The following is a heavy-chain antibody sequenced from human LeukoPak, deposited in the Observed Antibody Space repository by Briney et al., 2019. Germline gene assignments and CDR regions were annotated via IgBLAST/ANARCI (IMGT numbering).Heavy chain of an antibody. D-gene: IGHD2/OR15-2a*01. V-gene: IGHV3-7*01. CDR2: INQDGSVK. Sequence: GGSLRLSCAVSRFTFRSYWMSWVRQAPGKGLEWVANINQDGSVKSYVDAVKGRFTISRDNSKNTVYLQMNSLRAEDTAVYYCARVYSNSPEYGMDVWGQGTTVTVSS. CDR1: RFTFRSYW. J-gene: IGHJ6*02. CDR3: ARVYSNSPEYGMDV.